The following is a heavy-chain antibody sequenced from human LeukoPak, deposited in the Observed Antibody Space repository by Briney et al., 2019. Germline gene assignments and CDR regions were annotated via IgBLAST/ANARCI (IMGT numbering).Heavy chain of an antibody. V-gene: IGHV4-59*04. CDR3: ARLVGSSWYHEVLFGRDY. J-gene: IGHJ4*02. Sequence: SETLSLTCTVSGGSISSYYWSWIRQPPGKGLEWIGTIHYRGNTYYNPSLKSRVAISVDTSKNQFSLKLTSVTAADTAMYYCARLVGSSWYHEVLFGRDYWGQGTLVTVSS. CDR2: IHYRGNT. D-gene: IGHD6-13*01. CDR1: GGSISSYY.